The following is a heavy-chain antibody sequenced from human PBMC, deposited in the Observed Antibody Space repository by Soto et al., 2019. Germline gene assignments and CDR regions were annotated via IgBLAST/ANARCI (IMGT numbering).Heavy chain of an antibody. Sequence: QGQLVQSGPEVKKPGASVKVSCKASGYTFSRYGISWVRQAPGQGLEWMGWVSGYNGDTKYAQKVQGRVTMTIDTSTYTAYMELRSLTSDDTAKYHCAKHGHPLYCYYGIGVWGQGTTGTVSS. CDR2: VSGYNGDT. V-gene: IGHV1-18*01. CDR1: GYTFSRYG. J-gene: IGHJ6*02. CDR3: AKHGHPLYCYYGIGV.